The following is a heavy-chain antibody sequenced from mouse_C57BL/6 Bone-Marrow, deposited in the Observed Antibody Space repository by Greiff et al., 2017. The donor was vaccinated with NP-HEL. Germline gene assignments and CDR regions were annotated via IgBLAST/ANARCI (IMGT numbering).Heavy chain of an antibody. Sequence: LQQSGAELVRPGSSVKLSCKDSYFAFMASAMHWVKQRPGHGLEWIGSFTMYSDATEYSENFKGKATLTANTSSSTAYMELSSLTSECSAVYYCAREYIYDGHGGFAYWGQGTLVTVSA. D-gene: IGHD2-3*01. V-gene: IGHV1-49*01. CDR1: YFAFMASA. CDR2: FTMYSDAT. CDR3: AREYIYDGHGGFAY. J-gene: IGHJ3*01.